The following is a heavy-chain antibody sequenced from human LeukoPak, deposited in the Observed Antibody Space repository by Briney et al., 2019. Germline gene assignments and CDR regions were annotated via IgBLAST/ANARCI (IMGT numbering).Heavy chain of an antibody. Sequence: GASVKVSCKASGYTFTSYAMHWVRQAPGQRLEWMGWINAGNGNTKYSQKFQGRVTITRDTSASTAYMELSSLRSGDTAVYYCASPSTLAAAGPDAFDIWGQGTMVTVSS. CDR3: ASPSTLAAAGPDAFDI. D-gene: IGHD6-13*01. CDR2: INAGNGNT. CDR1: GYTFTSYA. V-gene: IGHV1-3*01. J-gene: IGHJ3*02.